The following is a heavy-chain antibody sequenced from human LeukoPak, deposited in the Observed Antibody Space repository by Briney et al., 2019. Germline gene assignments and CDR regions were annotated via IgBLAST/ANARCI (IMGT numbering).Heavy chain of an antibody. D-gene: IGHD4-17*01. CDR2: ISYDGNNK. Sequence: GSLRLSCADSGFTLSIYGLHWVRQAPGKGLEWVAVISYDGNNKFYADSVKGRFTVSRDNSNNTLYLQMSSVRLDDTAIYYCARGLNRYFTTVTPLGDYWGQGILVTVSS. J-gene: IGHJ4*02. CDR1: GFTLSIYG. V-gene: IGHV3-30*03. CDR3: ARGLNRYFTTVTPLGDY.